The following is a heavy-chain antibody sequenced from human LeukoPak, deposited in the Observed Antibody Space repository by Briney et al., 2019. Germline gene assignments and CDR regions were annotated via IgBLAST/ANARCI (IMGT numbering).Heavy chain of an antibody. CDR3: ARFGSITIFGMDV. Sequence: GGSLRRSCAASGFTFSSYEMNWVRQAPGKGLEWVSYISSSGSTIYYADSVKGRFTICRDNAKNSLYLQMNSLRAEDMGVYYCARFGSITIFGMDVWGQGTTVTVSS. CDR1: GFTFSSYE. J-gene: IGHJ6*02. CDR2: ISSSGSTI. V-gene: IGHV3-48*03. D-gene: IGHD3-3*01.